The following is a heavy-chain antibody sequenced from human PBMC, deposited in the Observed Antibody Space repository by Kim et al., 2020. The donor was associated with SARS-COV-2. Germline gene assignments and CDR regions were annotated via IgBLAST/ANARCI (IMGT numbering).Heavy chain of an antibody. V-gene: IGHV4-39*01. Sequence: SETLSLTCTVSGVSISRSSYYWGWMRQPPGKGWEWFGTMYCSGSTYYNPSLKSRVTISVDTSNNQFSLKLSSVSAADTAVYYCAMGGSYVAQWGQGALVSVSS. J-gene: IGHJ4*02. D-gene: IGHD3-16*01. CDR2: MYCSGST. CDR1: GVSISRSSYY. CDR3: AMGGSYVAQ.